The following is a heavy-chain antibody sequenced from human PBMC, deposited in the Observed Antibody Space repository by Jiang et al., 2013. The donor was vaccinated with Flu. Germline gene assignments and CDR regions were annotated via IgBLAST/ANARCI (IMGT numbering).Heavy chain of an antibody. Sequence: VQLVESGGGLVQPGGSLRLSCEASGFTFINFWMSWVRQSSGKGLELVANIKQDGSEKNYVDSVKGRFTISRDNAKNSLYLQMNSLRAEDTAVYYCATYDNSGPKTGGFDYWGQGTLVTVSS. CDR2: IKQDGSEK. CDR3: ATYDNSGPKTGGFDY. CDR1: GFTFINFW. V-gene: IGHV3-7*03. J-gene: IGHJ4*02. D-gene: IGHD3-22*01.